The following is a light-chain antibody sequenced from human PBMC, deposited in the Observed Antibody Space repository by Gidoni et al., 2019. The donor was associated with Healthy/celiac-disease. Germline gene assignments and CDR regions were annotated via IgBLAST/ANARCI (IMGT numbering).Light chain of an antibody. V-gene: IGKV1-39*01. CDR1: QSISSY. CDR2: AAS. CDR3: QQSYSTPWT. Sequence: IQMTKSPSSLSASVGDGVTIICRASQSISSYLKWYQQKPGKDPKLLIYAASSLQSGVPSRFSGSGSGTDFTLTISSLQPEDFATYYCQQSYSTPWTFGQGTKVEIK. J-gene: IGKJ1*01.